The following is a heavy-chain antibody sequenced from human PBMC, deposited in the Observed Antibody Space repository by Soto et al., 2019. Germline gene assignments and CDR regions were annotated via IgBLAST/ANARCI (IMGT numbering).Heavy chain of an antibody. CDR2: IFHDGTA. CDR1: DVSIRSANW. J-gene: IGHJ4*02. D-gene: IGHD3-10*01. V-gene: IGHV4-4*02. Sequence: SETLSLTCSVSDVSIRSANWWTWVRQSPQRGLEYIGEIFHDGTANYYPSFERRVAISVDTSKNQFSLKLTSVTAADTAIYFCARLVYDTRLNYMYFDFWGQGNPVTVSS. CDR3: ARLVYDTRLNYMYFDF.